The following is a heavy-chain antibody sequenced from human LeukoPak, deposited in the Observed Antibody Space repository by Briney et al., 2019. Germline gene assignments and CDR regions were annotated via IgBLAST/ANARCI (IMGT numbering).Heavy chain of an antibody. V-gene: IGHV3-9*01. D-gene: IGHD3-16*02. CDR1: GFSFDDYA. CDR2: ITWNSDFT. Sequence: GRSLRLSCAASGFSFDDYAMHWVRQSPRKGLEWVAGITWNSDFTALADSVNGRFTISRDNANNSVYLHMNTLTPDDTAVYYCTKDVADYVWGDYRHFDMWGQGTLVTVSA. J-gene: IGHJ4*02. CDR3: TKDVADYVWGDYRHFDM.